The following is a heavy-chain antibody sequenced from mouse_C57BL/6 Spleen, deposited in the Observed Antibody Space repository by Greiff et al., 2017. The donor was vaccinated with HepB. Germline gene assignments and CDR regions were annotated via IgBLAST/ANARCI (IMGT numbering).Heavy chain of an antibody. V-gene: IGHV1-42*01. CDR1: GYSFTGYY. CDR3: AKRVLAMAY. J-gene: IGHJ4*01. CDR2: INPSTGGT. Sequence: EVQLQQSGPELVKPGASVKISCKASGYSFTGYYMNWVKQSPEKSLEWIGEINPSTGGTTYNQKFTAKATLTVDKSSSTAYMQLKSLTSEDSAVYYWAKRVLAMAYWGQGPSVTVSS.